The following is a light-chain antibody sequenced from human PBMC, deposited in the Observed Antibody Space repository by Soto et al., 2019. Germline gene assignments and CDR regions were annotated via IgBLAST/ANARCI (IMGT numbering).Light chain of an antibody. J-gene: IGKJ4*01. CDR1: QSLSSSF. V-gene: IGKV3-20*01. CDR3: QQYGSAPLT. CDR2: AAS. Sequence: ILLTQSPGTLSLSPGERATLSCRASQSLSSSFLAWYQQKPGQAPRLLIYAASTRATGIPDRFSGSGSGTDFTLTISRLEPEDFAVYFCQQYGSAPLTFGGGTKVDI.